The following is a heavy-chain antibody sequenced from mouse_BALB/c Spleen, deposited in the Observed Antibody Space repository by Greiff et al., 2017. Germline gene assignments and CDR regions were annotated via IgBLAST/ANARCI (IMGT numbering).Heavy chain of an antibody. V-gene: IGHV5-12-1*01. CDR1: GFTFSSYA. Sequence: EVKLVESGGGLVKPGGSLKLSCAASGFTFSSYAMSWVRQSPEKRLEWVAEISSGGGSTYYPDTVKGRFTISRDNAKNTLYLQMSSLKSEDTAMYYCARRRRYEGGFDYWGQGTTLTVSS. CDR3: ARRRRYEGGFDY. J-gene: IGHJ2*01. D-gene: IGHD2-14*01. CDR2: ISSGGGST.